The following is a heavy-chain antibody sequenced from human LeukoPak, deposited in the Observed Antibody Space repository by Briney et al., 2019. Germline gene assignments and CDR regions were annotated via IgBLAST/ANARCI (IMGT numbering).Heavy chain of an antibody. J-gene: IGHJ6*02. V-gene: IGHV3-48*01. CDR1: GFTFDTYG. CDR2: ISSSRSTI. Sequence: PGGSLRLSCAASGFTFDTYGMSWVRQAPGRGLVWVSYISSSRSTIYYADSVKGRFTISRDNSKNTLYLQMNSLRAEDTAVYYCARVRGIWFGELSTDYYGMDVWGQGTTVTVSS. D-gene: IGHD3-10*01. CDR3: ARVRGIWFGELSTDYYGMDV.